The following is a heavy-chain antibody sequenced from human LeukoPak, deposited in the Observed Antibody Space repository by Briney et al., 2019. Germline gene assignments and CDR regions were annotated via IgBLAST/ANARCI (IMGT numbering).Heavy chain of an antibody. Sequence: SVKVSCKASGGTFNIYAIYWVRQAPGQGLEWMGGIIPLFGSPNYAQKFQGRVTISADESTETAYMELNSLRSEATAVYYCARGIEEYSKSSGWFDPWGQGTLVIVSS. D-gene: IGHD6-6*01. J-gene: IGHJ5*02. V-gene: IGHV1-69*13. CDR3: ARGIEEYSKSSGWFDP. CDR2: IIPLFGSP. CDR1: GGTFNIYA.